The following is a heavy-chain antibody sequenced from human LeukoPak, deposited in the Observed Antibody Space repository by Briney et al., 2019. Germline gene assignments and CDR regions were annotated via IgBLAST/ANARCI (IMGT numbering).Heavy chain of an antibody. CDR1: GFTFSSYS. CDR3: ARDLIVAVAGLEGDAFDI. D-gene: IGHD6-19*01. J-gene: IGHJ3*02. CDR2: ISSSSSYI. V-gene: IGHV3-21*01. Sequence: AGGSLRLSCAASGFTFSSYSMNWVRQAPGKGLEWVSSISSSSSYIYYVDSVKGRFTISRDNAKNSLYLQMNSLRAEDTAVYYCARDLIVAVAGLEGDAFDIWGQGTMVTVSS.